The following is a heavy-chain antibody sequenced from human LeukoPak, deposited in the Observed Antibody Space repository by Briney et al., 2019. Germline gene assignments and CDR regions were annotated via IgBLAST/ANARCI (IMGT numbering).Heavy chain of an antibody. Sequence: GGSLRLSCAASGFTFSSYGMHWVRQAPGKGLEWVAVISYDGSNKYYADSVKGRFTISRDNAENSLYLQMNSLRAEDTAVYYCARAWGSADYWGQGTLVTVSS. CDR1: GFTFSSYG. CDR2: ISYDGSNK. CDR3: ARAWGSADY. V-gene: IGHV3-30*03. J-gene: IGHJ4*02. D-gene: IGHD7-27*01.